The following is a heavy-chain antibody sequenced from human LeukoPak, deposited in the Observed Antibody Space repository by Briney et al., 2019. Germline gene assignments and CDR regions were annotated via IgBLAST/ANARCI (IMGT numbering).Heavy chain of an antibody. J-gene: IGHJ6*02. D-gene: IGHD3-22*01. CDR1: GFTFTRYS. CDR2: INSSSSYI. CDR3: ARDTDVDSSGYYPYYYYYYNMDV. V-gene: IGHV3-21*01. Sequence: GESLRLSCAASGFTFTRYSMNWVRQAPGKGLECVSSINSSSSYIYYADSVKGRFTISRDDAKNSLFLQMNSLRAEDTAVYYCARDTDVDSSGYYPYYYYYYNMDVWGQGTTVTVSS.